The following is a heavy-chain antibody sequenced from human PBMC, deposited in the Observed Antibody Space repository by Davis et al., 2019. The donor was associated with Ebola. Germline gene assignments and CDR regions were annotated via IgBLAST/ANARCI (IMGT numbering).Heavy chain of an antibody. CDR3: AKDGGNQMITHNWFDT. CDR2: VSHSERER. D-gene: IGHD3-16*01. V-gene: IGHV3-30*04. Sequence: PGGSLRLSCAASGFTFSNYAMHWVRQAPGKGLEWVAVVSHSERERFYGDSVKGRFTISRDISKSTLFMEMNSLTAEDTAVYYCAKDGGNQMITHNWFDTWGQGTLVTVSS. CDR1: GFTFSNYA. J-gene: IGHJ5*02.